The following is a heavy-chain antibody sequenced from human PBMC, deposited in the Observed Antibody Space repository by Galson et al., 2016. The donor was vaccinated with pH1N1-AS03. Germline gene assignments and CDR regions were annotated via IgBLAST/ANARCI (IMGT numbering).Heavy chain of an antibody. J-gene: IGHJ3*01. CDR2: MSYEGTTT. CDR3: AREEGGFGSNWLQTDAFDF. Sequence: SLRLSCAASGFIFTHYSMHWVRQAPGKGLEWVAVMSYEGTTTYYADSVKGRLTISRDNSKNTLYLQMNSLRTEDTALYYCAREEGGFGSNWLQTDAFDFWGQGTMVTVSS. CDR1: GFIFTHYS. D-gene: IGHD6-13*01. V-gene: IGHV3-30-3*01.